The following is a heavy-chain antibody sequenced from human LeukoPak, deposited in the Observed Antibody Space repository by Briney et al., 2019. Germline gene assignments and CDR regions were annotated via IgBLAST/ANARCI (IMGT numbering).Heavy chain of an antibody. CDR3: ATGGYSYGLIDY. V-gene: IGHV1-69*13. Sequence: SVKVSCKASGGTFSSYAISWVRQAPGQGLEWMGGIIPIFGTANYAQKFQGRVTITADESTSTAYMELSSLRSEDTAVYYCATGGYSYGLIDYWGRGTLVTVSS. D-gene: IGHD5-18*01. CDR1: GGTFSSYA. J-gene: IGHJ4*02. CDR2: IIPIFGTA.